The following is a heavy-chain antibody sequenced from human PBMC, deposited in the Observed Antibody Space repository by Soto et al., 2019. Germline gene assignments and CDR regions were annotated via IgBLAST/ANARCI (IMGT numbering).Heavy chain of an antibody. J-gene: IGHJ4*02. D-gene: IGHD3-9*01. CDR1: GGSIISSSYY. Sequence: TLEILSLTCTVSGGSIISSSYYWGWIRQPPGKGLEWIGSIYYSGSTYYNPSLKSRVTISVDTSKNQFSLKLSSVTAADTAVYYCARQRVLRYFDWLSPPDGYWGQGTLVTVSS. CDR3: ARQRVLRYFDWLSPPDGY. CDR2: IYYSGST. V-gene: IGHV4-39*01.